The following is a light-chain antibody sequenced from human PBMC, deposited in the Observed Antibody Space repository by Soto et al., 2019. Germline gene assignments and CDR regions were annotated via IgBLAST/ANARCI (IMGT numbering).Light chain of an antibody. CDR1: XRVNSSY. J-gene: IGKJ2*01. V-gene: IGKV3-20*01. Sequence: EIVLTQSPDTLYLSPGEGATLSCRASXRVNSSYLAWYQQKPGQAPRLLISGASDRATGVPARVSGSGSGTDFTLTIRRLEPEDFAVYYCQQYVNSPVTFGQGTKLQIK. CDR2: GAS. CDR3: QQYVNSPVT.